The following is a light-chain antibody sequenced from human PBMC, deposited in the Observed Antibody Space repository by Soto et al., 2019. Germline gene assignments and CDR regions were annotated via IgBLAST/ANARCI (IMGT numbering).Light chain of an antibody. CDR3: QQYNSYSFT. V-gene: IGKV1-5*01. Sequence: DIQMTQSPSTLSASVGDRVTITCRASQGIRSWLAWYQQMPGKAPRLLIYDASSLESGVPSRFSGSGSGTEFTHSFSSLQPDDFATYFCQQYNSYSFTFGQGTKLEIK. CDR1: QGIRSW. CDR2: DAS. J-gene: IGKJ2*01.